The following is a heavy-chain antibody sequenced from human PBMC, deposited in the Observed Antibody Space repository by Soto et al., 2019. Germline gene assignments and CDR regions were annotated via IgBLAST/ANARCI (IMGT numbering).Heavy chain of an antibody. CDR1: EFTVSSNY. V-gene: IGHV3-53*01. D-gene: IGHD1-26*01. CDR3: ARCREAAYFDY. CDR2: IYSGGGTT. Sequence: GGSLRLSCVASEFTVSSNYMSWVRQAPGKGLEWVSVIYSGGGTTYHADSVKGRFTISRDKSKNTLHLQMNSLRAEDTAVYYCARCREAAYFDYWGQGXLVTVYS. J-gene: IGHJ4*02.